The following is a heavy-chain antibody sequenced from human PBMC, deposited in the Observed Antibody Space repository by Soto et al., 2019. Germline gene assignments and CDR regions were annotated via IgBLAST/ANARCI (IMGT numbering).Heavy chain of an antibody. V-gene: IGHV4-30-4*01. Sequence: SATLSLTCTVSGGSISSGDYYWSWIRQPPGKGLEWIGYIYYSGSTYYNPSLKSRVTISVDTSKNQFSLKLSSVTAADTAVYYCARASNKRGYSYGPDYWGQGTLVTVSS. D-gene: IGHD5-18*01. CDR2: IYYSGST. CDR1: GGSISSGDYY. CDR3: ARASNKRGYSYGPDY. J-gene: IGHJ4*02.